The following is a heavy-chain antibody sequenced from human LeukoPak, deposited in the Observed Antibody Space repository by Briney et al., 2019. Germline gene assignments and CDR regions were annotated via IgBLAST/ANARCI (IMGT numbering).Heavy chain of an antibody. CDR2: IIPIFGTA. CDR1: GGTFSSYA. CDR3: AREEATAGTFDY. Sequence: ASVNVSCKASGGTFSSYAISWVRQAPGQGLEWMGGIIPIFGTAHYVQKFQGRVTIPTDESTSTAYMELSSLRSEDTAVYYCAREEATAGTFDYWGQGTLVTVSS. D-gene: IGHD6-13*01. J-gene: IGHJ4*02. V-gene: IGHV1-69*05.